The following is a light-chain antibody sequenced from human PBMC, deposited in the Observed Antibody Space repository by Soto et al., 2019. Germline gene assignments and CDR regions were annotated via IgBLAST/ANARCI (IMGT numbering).Light chain of an antibody. V-gene: IGKV3-15*01. CDR3: QQYNNWPYT. CDR2: GAY. CDR1: QSVSSN. Sequence: EIVMTQSPATLSVSPGERATLSCRASQSVSSNLAWYQQKPGQAPRLLISGAYTRATDIPARFSGSGSGTEFTLTISSLQSEDFAVYYCQQYNNWPYTFGQGTKLEIQ. J-gene: IGKJ2*01.